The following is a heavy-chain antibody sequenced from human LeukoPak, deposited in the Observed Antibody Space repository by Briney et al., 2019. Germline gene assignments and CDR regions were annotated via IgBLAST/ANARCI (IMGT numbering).Heavy chain of an antibody. CDR3: ARSPEYCSGGNCYSDF. V-gene: IGHV3-21*01. CDR2: ISSSSSNI. J-gene: IGHJ4*02. Sequence: PGGSLRLSCAASGFTFSSYCMNWGRQTPGKGLEWVSSISSSSSNINYADSVKGRFTISRDNAKRSLYLQMNSLRVEDTAVYYCARSPEYCSGGNCYSDFWGQGTLVTVSS. D-gene: IGHD2-15*01. CDR1: GFTFSSYC.